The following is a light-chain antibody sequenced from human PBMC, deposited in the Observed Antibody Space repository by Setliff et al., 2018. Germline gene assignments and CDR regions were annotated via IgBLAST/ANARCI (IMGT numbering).Light chain of an antibody. Sequence: QSALAQPPSVSAAPRQKVTISCSGSSSNIGSSYVSWYQQVPGTAPKLLIYDNNKRPSGIPDRFSGSKSGASGTLGITGLQTGDEAEYYCATWDFSLRGGVFGGGTKVTV. V-gene: IGLV1-51*01. CDR3: ATWDFSLRGGV. CDR2: DNN. CDR1: SSNIGSSY. J-gene: IGLJ2*01.